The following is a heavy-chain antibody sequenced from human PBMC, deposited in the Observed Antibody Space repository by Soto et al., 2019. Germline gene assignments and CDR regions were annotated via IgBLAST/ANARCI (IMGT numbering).Heavy chain of an antibody. CDR3: ARDPRIVVNYYFDY. CDR2: ISYDGSNK. J-gene: IGHJ4*02. D-gene: IGHD1-26*01. CDR1: GFTFSSYA. Sequence: PGGSLRLSCAASGFTFSSYAMHWVRQAPGKGLEWVAVISYDGSNKYYADSVKGRFTISRDNSKNTLYLQMNSLRAEDTAVYYCARDPRIVVNYYFDYWGQGTLVTVSS. V-gene: IGHV3-30-3*01.